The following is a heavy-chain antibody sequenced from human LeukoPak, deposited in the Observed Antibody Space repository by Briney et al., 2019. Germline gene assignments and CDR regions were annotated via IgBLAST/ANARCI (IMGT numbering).Heavy chain of an antibody. CDR1: GFTFSSYG. CDR3: ASAQGIAAAGDY. CDR2: IWYDGSNK. J-gene: IGHJ4*02. V-gene: IGHV3-33*01. Sequence: GRSLRLSCAASGFTFSSYGMHWVRQAPGKGLEWVAVIWYDGSNKYYADSVKGRFTISRDNSKNTLYLQMNSLGAEDTAVYYCASAQGIAAAGDYWGQGTLVTVSS. D-gene: IGHD6-13*01.